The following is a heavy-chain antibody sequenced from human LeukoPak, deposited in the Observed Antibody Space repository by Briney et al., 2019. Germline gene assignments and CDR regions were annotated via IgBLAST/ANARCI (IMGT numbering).Heavy chain of an antibody. D-gene: IGHD3-3*01. CDR1: GGTFSSYA. J-gene: IGHJ6*02. V-gene: IGHV1-69*13. Sequence: GASVKVSCKASGGTFSSYAISWVRQAPGQGLEWMGGIIPIFGTANYAQKFQGRVTITADESTSTAYMELSSLRSEDTAVYYCASTLDNDFWSGRIPTYYYYYYGMDVWGQGTTVTVSS. CDR3: ASTLDNDFWSGRIPTYYYYYYGMDV. CDR2: IIPIFGTA.